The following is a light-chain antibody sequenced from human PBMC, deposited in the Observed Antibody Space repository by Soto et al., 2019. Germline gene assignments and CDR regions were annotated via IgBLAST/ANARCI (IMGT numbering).Light chain of an antibody. CDR1: QSISGW. CDR3: QQYNIYWT. J-gene: IGKJ1*01. Sequence: SPFTQSPSFLSASVADRVPLTCRASQSISGWLAWYQQKPGKAPKLLIYDASSLETGVPSRFSGNGSGTEFTLTISSLQSDDFAIYYCQQYNIYWTFGQGTKVDI. V-gene: IGKV1-5*01. CDR2: DAS.